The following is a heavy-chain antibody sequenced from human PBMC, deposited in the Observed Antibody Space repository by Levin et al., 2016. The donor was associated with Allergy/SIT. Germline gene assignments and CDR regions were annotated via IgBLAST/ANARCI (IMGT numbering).Heavy chain of an antibody. Sequence: GESLKISCAASGFTFSSYAMSWVRQAPGKGLEWVSAISGSGGSTYYADSVKGRFTISRDNSKNTLYLQMNSLRAEDTAVYYCAILIAVAGTMDYWGQGTLVTVSS. CDR3: AILIAVAGTMDY. CDR1: GFTFSSYA. CDR2: ISGSGGST. D-gene: IGHD6-19*01. J-gene: IGHJ4*02. V-gene: IGHV3-23*01.